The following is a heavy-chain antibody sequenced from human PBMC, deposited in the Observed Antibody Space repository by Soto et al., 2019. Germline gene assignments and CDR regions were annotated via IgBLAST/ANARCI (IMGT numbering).Heavy chain of an antibody. V-gene: IGHV1-46*01. CDR3: AAYYYDSSGYYGTAGGVY. CDR2: INPSGGST. Sequence: QVQLVQSGAEVKKPGASVKVSCKASGYTFTSYYMHWVRQAPGQGLEWMGIINPSGGSTSYAQKFQGRVNMTRDTSTSTVYMELSSLRSEDTAVYYCAAYYYDSSGYYGTAGGVYWGQGTLVTVSS. J-gene: IGHJ4*02. CDR1: GYTFTSYY. D-gene: IGHD3-22*01.